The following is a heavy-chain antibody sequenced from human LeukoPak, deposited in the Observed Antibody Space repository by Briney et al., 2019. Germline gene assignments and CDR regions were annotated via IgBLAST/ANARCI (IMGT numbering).Heavy chain of an antibody. CDR2: IYYSGST. CDR1: GGSISSGGYY. CDR3: ARADYYDSSGYSY. Sequence: PSETLSLTCTVSGGSISSGGYYWSWIRQHPGKGLEWIGYIYYSGSTYYNPSLKSRVTISVDTSKNQFSLKLSSVTAADTPVYYCARADYYDSSGYSYWGQGTLVTVSS. J-gene: IGHJ4*02. D-gene: IGHD3-22*01. V-gene: IGHV4-31*03.